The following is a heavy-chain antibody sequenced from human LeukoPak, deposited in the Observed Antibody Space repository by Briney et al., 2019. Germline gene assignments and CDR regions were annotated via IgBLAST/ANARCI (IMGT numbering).Heavy chain of an antibody. CDR2: ISYETSNK. J-gene: IGHJ3*02. CDR1: GFTFGSYE. CDR3: AIFILGYCSGGSCYRDALDAFDI. Sequence: PPGGSLRLSCEASGFTFGSYEMTWVRQAPGKGLEWVAVISYETSNKYYGDSVKGRFTISRDNSKNTLYLQMNSLRAEDTAVYYCAIFILGYCSGGSCYRDALDAFDIWGQGTMVTVSS. D-gene: IGHD2-15*01. V-gene: IGHV3-30*03.